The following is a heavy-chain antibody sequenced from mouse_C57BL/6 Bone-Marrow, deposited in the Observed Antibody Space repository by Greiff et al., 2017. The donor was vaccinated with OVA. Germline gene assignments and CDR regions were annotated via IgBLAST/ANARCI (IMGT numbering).Heavy chain of an antibody. CDR1: GYAFTNYL. Sequence: QVQLQQSGAELVRPGTSVKVSCKASGYAFTNYLIEWVKQRPGQGLEWIGVINPGSGGTNYNEKFKGKATLTADKSSSTAYMQLSSLTSEDSAVYYCARKGSSYSWFAYWGQGTLVTVSA. CDR3: ARKGSSYSWFAY. CDR2: INPGSGGT. D-gene: IGHD1-1*01. J-gene: IGHJ3*01. V-gene: IGHV1-54*01.